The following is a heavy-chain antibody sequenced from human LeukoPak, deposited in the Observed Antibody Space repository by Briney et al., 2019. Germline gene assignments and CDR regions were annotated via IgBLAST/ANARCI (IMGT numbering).Heavy chain of an antibody. CDR1: VFTFSTYW. CDR2: IRQDDIER. CDR3: VRGCNRAHCPYFFDS. J-gene: IGHJ4*02. D-gene: IGHD2/OR15-2a*01. V-gene: IGHV3-7*01. Sequence: QTGGSLRLSCGASVFTFSTYWITWVRQAPGKGLEWVATIRQDDIERHLVDSVKGRFFISRDNAKNSLYLQMNSLTVEDTAVYYCVRGCNRAHCPYFFDSWGQGTLITVS.